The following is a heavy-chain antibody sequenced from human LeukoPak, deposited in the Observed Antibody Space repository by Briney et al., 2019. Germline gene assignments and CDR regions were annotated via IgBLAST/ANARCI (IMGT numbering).Heavy chain of an antibody. Sequence: GGSLRLSCAASGFTFSNAWMSWVRQAPGKGLEWVGRIKSKTDGGTTDYAAPVKGRFTISRDDSKNTLYLQMNSLKTEDTAVYYCTTDLYYDYVWGSYRYDYWGQGTLVTVPS. CDR2: IKSKTDGGTT. D-gene: IGHD3-16*02. CDR3: TTDLYYDYVWGSYRYDY. CDR1: GFTFSNAW. V-gene: IGHV3-15*01. J-gene: IGHJ4*02.